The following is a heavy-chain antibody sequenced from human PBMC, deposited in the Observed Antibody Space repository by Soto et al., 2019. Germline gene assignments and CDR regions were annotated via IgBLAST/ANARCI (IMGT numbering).Heavy chain of an antibody. CDR3: VPGLGYTGYDWRFDY. J-gene: IGHJ4*02. D-gene: IGHD5-12*01. CDR1: GFIFSSYW. V-gene: IGHV3-74*01. Sequence: EVQLVESGGGLVEPGGSLRLSCEASGFIFSSYWIHWVRQTPGKGLVWVARISGDGFYTQYAASVKGRFTIPRDNAKDSLFFQMNSLRAEDTDVYYCVPGLGYTGYDWRFDYWGQGTLVSVSS. CDR2: ISGDGFYT.